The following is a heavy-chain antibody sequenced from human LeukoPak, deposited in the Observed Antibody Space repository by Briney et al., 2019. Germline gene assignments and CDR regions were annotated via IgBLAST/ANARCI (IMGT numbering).Heavy chain of an antibody. CDR3: ARDREVLAVADFDP. CDR1: GGSISSSSYY. D-gene: IGHD6-19*01. Sequence: SETLSLTGTVSGGSISSSSYYWGWIRQPPGKGLEWIGSIYYSGSTYYNPSLKSRVTISVDTSKNQFSLKLSSVTAADTAVYYCARDREVLAVADFDPWGQGTLVTVSS. J-gene: IGHJ5*02. CDR2: IYYSGST. V-gene: IGHV4-39*07.